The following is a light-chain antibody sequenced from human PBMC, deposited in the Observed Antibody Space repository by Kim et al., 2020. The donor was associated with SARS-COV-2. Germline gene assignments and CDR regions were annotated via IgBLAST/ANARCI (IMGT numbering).Light chain of an antibody. J-gene: IGLJ2*01. CDR1: KLGDKY. CDR3: QAWDSSTVV. Sequence: VSPGQPASITCSGDKLGDKYACWYQQKPGQSPVVVIHQDSKRPSGIPERFSGSNSGNTATLTISGTQAMDEADYYCQAWDSSTVVFGGGTQLTVL. V-gene: IGLV3-1*01. CDR2: QDS.